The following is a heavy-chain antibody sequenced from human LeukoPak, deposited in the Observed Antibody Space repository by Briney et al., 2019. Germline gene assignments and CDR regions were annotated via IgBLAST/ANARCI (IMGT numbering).Heavy chain of an antibody. D-gene: IGHD3-3*01. CDR1: GGSISSSSYY. Sequence: PSETLSLTCTVSGGSISSSSYYWSWIRQPPGKGLEWIGYIYYSGSTNYNPSLKSRVTISVDTSKNQFSLKLSSVTAADTAVYYCARGLGVDYDFWSGYYLHGPFDYWGQGTLVTVSS. CDR3: ARGLGVDYDFWSGYYLHGPFDY. CDR2: IYYSGST. J-gene: IGHJ4*02. V-gene: IGHV4-61*01.